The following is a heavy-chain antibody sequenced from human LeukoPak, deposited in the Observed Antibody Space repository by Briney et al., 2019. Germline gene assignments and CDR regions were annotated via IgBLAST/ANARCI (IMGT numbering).Heavy chain of an antibody. V-gene: IGHV3-23*01. J-gene: IGHJ5*02. D-gene: IGHD3-10*01. CDR3: AKFGPMVRGVHNWFDP. Sequence: RSGGSLRLSCAASGFTFSSYAMSWVRQAPGKGLEWVSAISGSGGSTYYADSVKGRLTISRDNSKNTLYLQMNSLRAEDTAVYYCAKFGPMVRGVHNWFDPWGQGTLVTVSS. CDR1: GFTFSSYA. CDR2: ISGSGGST.